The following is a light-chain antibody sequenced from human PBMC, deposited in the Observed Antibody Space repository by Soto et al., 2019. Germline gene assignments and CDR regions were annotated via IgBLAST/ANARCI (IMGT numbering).Light chain of an antibody. V-gene: IGLV2-11*01. J-gene: IGLJ1*01. Sequence: QSVLTQPRSVSGSPGQSVTISCTGTSSDVGGYYYISWYQQHPGKAPKLIIYDVTKRPSGVPDRFSASKSGITASLTISGLQAEDEADYYCSSYAGGSFYVFGTGTKVTV. CDR1: SSDVGGYYY. CDR2: DVT. CDR3: SSYAGGSFYV.